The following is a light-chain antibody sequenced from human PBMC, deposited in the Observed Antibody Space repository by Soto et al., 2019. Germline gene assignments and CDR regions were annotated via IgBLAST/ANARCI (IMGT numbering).Light chain of an antibody. Sequence: EIVLAQAPVPLSLSPGESATLSLRASQSVSSSFLAWYQTKAGQAQRLIIYGAYRRATGIPDRFSGSGSGTDFTLTIRSLKPADLATYYGQKSYSTLKWTVGKGTKGEIK. CDR2: GAY. J-gene: IGKJ1*01. CDR1: QSVSSSF. V-gene: IGKV3-20*01. CDR3: QKSYSTLKWT.